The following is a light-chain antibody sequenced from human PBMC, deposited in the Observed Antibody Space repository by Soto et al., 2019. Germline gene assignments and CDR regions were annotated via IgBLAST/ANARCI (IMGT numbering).Light chain of an antibody. Sequence: QSALTQPPSASGSPGQSVTISCTGTSSDVGGYNYVSWYQQHPGKAPKLIISEVSKRPSGVPDRFSGSKSGNTASLTVSGLQAEDEADYYCDSYTSSRAYVFGIGTKGTVL. CDR3: DSYTSSRAYV. CDR2: EVS. CDR1: SSDVGGYNY. J-gene: IGLJ1*01. V-gene: IGLV2-8*01.